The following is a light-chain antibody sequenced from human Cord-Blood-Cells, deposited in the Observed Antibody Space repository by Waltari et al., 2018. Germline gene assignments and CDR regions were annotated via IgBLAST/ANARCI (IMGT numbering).Light chain of an antibody. CDR2: AAS. CDR3: QQYYSYPWT. CDR1: QGISSY. J-gene: IGKJ1*01. Sequence: AIRMTQSPSSLSASTGDRVTITCRASQGISSYLACYQQKPGKAPKLLIYAASTLQRGVPSRFGGSGSGTDFTLTISCLQSEDFATYYCQQYYSYPWTFGQGTKVEIK. V-gene: IGKV1-8*01.